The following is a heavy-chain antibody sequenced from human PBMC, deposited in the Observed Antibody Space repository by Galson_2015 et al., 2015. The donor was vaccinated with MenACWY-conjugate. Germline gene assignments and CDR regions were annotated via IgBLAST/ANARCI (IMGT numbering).Heavy chain of an antibody. D-gene: IGHD3-3*01. J-gene: IGHJ6*02. CDR1: GYTFTSYG. Sequence: SVKVSCKASGYTFTSYGISWVRQAPGQGLEWMGWISAYNGNTNYAQKLRGRVTMTADTSTSTAYMELRSLRSDDTAVYYCAVLRFLERYYYYGMDVWGQGTTVTVSS. CDR2: ISAYNGNT. CDR3: AVLRFLERYYYYGMDV. V-gene: IGHV1-18*04.